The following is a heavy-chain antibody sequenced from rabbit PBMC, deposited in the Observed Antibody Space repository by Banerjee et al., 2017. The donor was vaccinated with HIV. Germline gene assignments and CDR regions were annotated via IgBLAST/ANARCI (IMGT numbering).Heavy chain of an antibody. CDR2: IDTGSSGNN. CDR1: GIDFSRSFW. J-gene: IGHJ4*01. Sequence: QEQLVESGGGLVQPGESLKLSCKASGIDFSRSFWISWVRQTPGKGLEWIGCIDTGSSGNNHYASWAKGRFTITRSTSLNTVTLQLNSLTAADTATYFCARHAGYAGYNYFDLWGPGTLVTVS. D-gene: IGHD7-1*01. CDR3: ARHAGYAGYNYFDL. V-gene: IGHV1S45*01.